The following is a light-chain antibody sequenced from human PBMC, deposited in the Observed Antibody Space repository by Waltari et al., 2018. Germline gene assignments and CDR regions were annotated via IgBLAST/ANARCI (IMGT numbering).Light chain of an antibody. V-gene: IGKV1-9*01. CDR3: QQLNSYIT. J-gene: IGKJ5*01. Sequence: IQLTQSPSSLPASLGDRVTIPCRASQGISSYLAWYKQKPGKAPKLLSYAASTLQSGVPSRFSGSGSGTDFTLTISSLQPEDFATYYCQQLNSYITFGQGTRLEIK. CDR1: QGISSY. CDR2: AAS.